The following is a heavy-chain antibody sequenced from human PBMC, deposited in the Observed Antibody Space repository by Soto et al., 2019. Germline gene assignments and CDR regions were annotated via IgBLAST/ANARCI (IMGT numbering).Heavy chain of an antibody. J-gene: IGHJ5*02. V-gene: IGHV4-4*07. Sequence: SETLSLTCTFSCASISGFYWSWIRKSAGKGLEWIGRIYATGTTDYNPSLKSRVMMSVDTSKKQFSLKLRSVTAADTAVYYCVRDGTKTLRDWFDPWG. CDR3: VRDGTKTLRDWFDP. D-gene: IGHD1-1*01. CDR1: CASISGFY. CDR2: IYATGTT.